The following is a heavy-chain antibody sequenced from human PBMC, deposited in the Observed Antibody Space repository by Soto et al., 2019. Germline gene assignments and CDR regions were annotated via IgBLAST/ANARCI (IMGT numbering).Heavy chain of an antibody. V-gene: IGHV3-49*03. CDR1: GFTFDDYA. CDR3: TSPLDVYSTYDWFDY. CDR2: IRSKTYGGTA. D-gene: IGHD4-4*01. Sequence: PGGSLRLSCTASGFTFDDYAMSWFRQAPGKGLEWVGFIRSKTYGGTAEYAAPVKGRFTISRDDSKSIAYLQMNSLKTEDTAVYYCTSPLDVYSTYDWFDYWGQGSLVTVS. J-gene: IGHJ5*01.